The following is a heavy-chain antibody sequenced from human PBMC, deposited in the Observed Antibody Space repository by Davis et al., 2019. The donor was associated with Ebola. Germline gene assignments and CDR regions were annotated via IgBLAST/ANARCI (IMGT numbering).Heavy chain of an antibody. CDR1: GFTVSSNY. D-gene: IGHD6-19*01. Sequence: PGGSLRLSCAASGFTVSSNYMSWVRQAPGKGLEWVSVIYSGGSTYYADSVKGRFTISRDNSKNTLYLQMNSLRAEDTAVYYCARSSSGWYWAFDIWGQGTMVTVSS. CDR3: ARSSSGWYWAFDI. V-gene: IGHV3-53*01. J-gene: IGHJ3*02. CDR2: IYSGGST.